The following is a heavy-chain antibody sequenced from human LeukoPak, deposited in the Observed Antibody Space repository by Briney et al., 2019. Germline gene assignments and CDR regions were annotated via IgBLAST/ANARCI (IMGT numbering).Heavy chain of an antibody. V-gene: IGHV5-51*01. Sequence: GESLKISCKGSGYSFTSYWIGWVRQMPGKGLEWMGIIYPGDSDTRYSPSFQGQVTMLVDKSISTAYLQWSSLKASDTAMYYCARQLIRDAFGIWGQGTMVTVSS. J-gene: IGHJ3*02. CDR2: IYPGDSDT. CDR3: ARQLIRDAFGI. CDR1: GYSFTSYW.